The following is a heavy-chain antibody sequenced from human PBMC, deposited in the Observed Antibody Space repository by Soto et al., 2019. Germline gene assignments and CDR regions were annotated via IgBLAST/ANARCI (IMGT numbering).Heavy chain of an antibody. CDR2: MQPSTGRT. CDR3: ARGVSAGVHY. J-gene: IGHJ4*02. D-gene: IGHD3-10*01. V-gene: IGHV1-8*01. CDR1: GYSFTSLD. Sequence: QVQLVQSGAEVREPGASVKVSCKASGYSFTSLDINWVRQTAGQGLEWMGWMQPSTGRTGYAQKFQGRVTMTRDTSINTAHIELTTLTSDDTAFYYCARGVSAGVHYWGQGTLVTVSS.